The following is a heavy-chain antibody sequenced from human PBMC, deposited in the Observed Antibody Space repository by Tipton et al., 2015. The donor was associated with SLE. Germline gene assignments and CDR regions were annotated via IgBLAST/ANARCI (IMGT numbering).Heavy chain of an antibody. CDR2: IIHSGVT. V-gene: IGHV4-34*12. D-gene: IGHD1-1*01. CDR1: GESFNGYF. J-gene: IGHJ4*02. Sequence: GLVKPSQTLSLTCAVYGESFNGYFWTWIRQPPGKGLEWIAEIIHSGVTNYNPSLQSRVTISVDMSKNQVSLKLSSVTAADTAVYYCARAAPTEVFDYWGQGTLVTVSS. CDR3: ARAAPTEVFDY.